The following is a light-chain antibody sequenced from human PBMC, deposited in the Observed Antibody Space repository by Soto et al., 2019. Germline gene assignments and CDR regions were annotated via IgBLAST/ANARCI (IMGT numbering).Light chain of an antibody. J-gene: IGKJ3*01. CDR2: GAS. CDR3: HQYNSWHRGT. Sequence: IVMTPSPSTLPASAGEGATLSCTASQSVNLNLAWYQQKPGQPPRLLLYGASTRATGIPVRFRGSGSGTEFTLTISSLQSEDSAVYYCHQYNSWHRGTFGPGTKVDIK. CDR1: QSVNLN. V-gene: IGKV3-15*01.